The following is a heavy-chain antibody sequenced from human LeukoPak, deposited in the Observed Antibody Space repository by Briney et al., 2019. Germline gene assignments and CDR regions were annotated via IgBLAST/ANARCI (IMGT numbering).Heavy chain of an antibody. CDR1: GYTFTGNF. Sequence: ATVKVSCKASGYTFTGNFMHWVRQAPGQGLEWMGWINPNSGGTNYAQKFQGRVTVTRDTSISTAYMELSGLISDDTAVYYCAREIWYYDSWGQGTLVTVSS. V-gene: IGHV1-2*02. D-gene: IGHD3-16*01. J-gene: IGHJ4*02. CDR2: INPNSGGT. CDR3: AREIWYYDS.